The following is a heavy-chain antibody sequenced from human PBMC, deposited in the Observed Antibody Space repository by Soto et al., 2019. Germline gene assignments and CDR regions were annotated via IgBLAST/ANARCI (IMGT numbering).Heavy chain of an antibody. CDR2: ISGYNGDT. D-gene: IGHD2-8*01. CDR3: AKNGQPPYYYYGMDV. V-gene: IGHV1-18*01. Sequence: ASVKVSCKASGYTFTRYGISWVRQAPGQGLEWMGWISGYNGDTNYAQKVQGRVTMTIDTSTYTAYMELRSLTSDDTAKYYCAKNGQPPYYYYGMDVWGQGTTVTVSS. CDR1: GYTFTRYG. J-gene: IGHJ6*02.